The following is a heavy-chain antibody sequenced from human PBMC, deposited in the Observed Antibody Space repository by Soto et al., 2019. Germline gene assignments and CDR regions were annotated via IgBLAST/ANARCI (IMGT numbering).Heavy chain of an antibody. CDR2: ISYDGSNK. CDR1: GFTLSSYG. D-gene: IGHD4-17*01. CDR3: AKETTVIGYFDY. V-gene: IGHV3-30*18. Sequence: QVQLVESGGGVVQPGRSLRLSCEASGFTLSSYGMPGVRRAPGRGLEWVAVISYDGSNKYYADSVKGRFTISRDNSKNTLYLQMNSLRAEDTAVYYCAKETTVIGYFDYWGQGTLVTVSS. J-gene: IGHJ4*02.